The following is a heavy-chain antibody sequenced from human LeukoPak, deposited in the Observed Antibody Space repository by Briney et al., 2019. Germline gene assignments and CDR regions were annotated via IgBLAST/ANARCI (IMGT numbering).Heavy chain of an antibody. CDR2: IKQDGSEK. D-gene: IGHD2-15*01. V-gene: IGHV3-7*01. CDR3: ARGGANYYYYYMDV. CDR1: GFTFSSYW. J-gene: IGHJ6*03. Sequence: GGSLRLSCAASGFTFSSYWMSWVRQAPGKGLEWVANIKQDGSEKYYVDSVKGRFTISRDNAKNSLYLQMNSLRAEDTAVYYCARGGANYYYYYMDVWGKGTTATVSS.